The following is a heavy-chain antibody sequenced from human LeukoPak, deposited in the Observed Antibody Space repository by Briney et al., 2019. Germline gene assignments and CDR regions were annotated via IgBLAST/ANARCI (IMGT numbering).Heavy chain of an antibody. J-gene: IGHJ4*02. CDR3: AKDRKSSSFLDY. D-gene: IGHD3-16*01. CDR2: ISSDGFDK. CDR1: GFTFSTSG. Sequence: AKSLRLSCAASGFTFSTSGMHWVRQAPGKGLEWVAVISSDGFDKYYADSVKGRFTISRDNSKSAVYLQMNSLGDEDTAVYYRAKDRKSSSFLDYWGQGTLVTVSS. V-gene: IGHV3-33*05.